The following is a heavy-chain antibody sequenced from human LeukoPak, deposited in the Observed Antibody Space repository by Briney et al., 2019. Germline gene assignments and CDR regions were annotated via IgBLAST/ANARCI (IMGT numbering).Heavy chain of an antibody. D-gene: IGHD2-15*01. V-gene: IGHV3-21*01. CDR3: ARGPSGGNGFSY. CDR1: GFTFSSYS. CDR2: ISSSSSYI. Sequence: PGGSLRLSCVASGFTFSSYSMSWVRQAPGKGLEWVSSISSSSSYIYYADSVKGRFTISRDNAKNSLYLQMNSLRAVDTAVYYCARGPSGGNGFSYWGLATLVTVSS. J-gene: IGHJ4*02.